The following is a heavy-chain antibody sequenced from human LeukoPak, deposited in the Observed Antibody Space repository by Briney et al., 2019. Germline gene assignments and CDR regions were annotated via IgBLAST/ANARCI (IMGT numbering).Heavy chain of an antibody. Sequence: PGGSLRLSCAASGFTFSSYAMSWIRQPPGKGLEWIGEINHSGSTNYNPSLKSRVTISVDTSKNQFSLKLSSVTAADTAVYYCARGFLEWLPLRRIDNYGMDVWGQGTTVTVSS. CDR3: ARGFLEWLPLRRIDNYGMDV. J-gene: IGHJ6*02. CDR1: GFTFSSYA. CDR2: INHSGST. D-gene: IGHD3-3*01. V-gene: IGHV4-34*01.